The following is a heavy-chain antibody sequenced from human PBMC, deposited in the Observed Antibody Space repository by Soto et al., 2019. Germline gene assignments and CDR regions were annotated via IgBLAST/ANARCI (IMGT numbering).Heavy chain of an antibody. CDR2: IYYNGNT. Sequence: VQLVESGGGLIQPGGSLRLSCAASGFTVSSNHMTWVRQAPGRGPEWVSTIYYNGNTSYADSVRGRFTISRDNSKNMLYLQMNSLRAEDTALYYCATGGDTAKDGYWGQGTLVTVSS. D-gene: IGHD5-18*01. CDR1: GFTVSSNH. J-gene: IGHJ4*02. CDR3: ATGGDTAKDGY. V-gene: IGHV3-53*01.